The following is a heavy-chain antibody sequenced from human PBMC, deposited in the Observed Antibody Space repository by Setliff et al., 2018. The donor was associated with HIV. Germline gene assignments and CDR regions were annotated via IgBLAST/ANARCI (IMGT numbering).Heavy chain of an antibody. V-gene: IGHV4-39*02. Sequence: SETLSLTCTVSGDSTTSSSSYWGGIRQPPGKGLEWIGNIYYSGSTYYNPSLKSRVTISVDTSKNHFSLRLTSVAAADTAIYYCARLDSDNLSSSYWFFDLWGRGTLVTVSS. CDR1: GDSTTSSSSY. D-gene: IGHD5-18*01. J-gene: IGHJ2*01. CDR2: IYYSGST. CDR3: ARLDSDNLSSSYWFFDL.